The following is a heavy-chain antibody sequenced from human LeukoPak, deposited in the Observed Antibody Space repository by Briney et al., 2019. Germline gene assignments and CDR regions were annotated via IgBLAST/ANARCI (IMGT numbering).Heavy chain of an antibody. V-gene: IGHV1-18*01. CDR3: ARDRQSGY. D-gene: IGHD1-26*01. Sequence: ASVKVSCNASGYTFTNYGVTWVRQAPGQGLEWMGWMSAYNGNTNYAQKFQGRVTMTTDTSTSTAYMELRSLRSDDTAVYYCARDRQSGYWGQGTLVTVSS. CDR2: MSAYNGNT. J-gene: IGHJ4*02. CDR1: GYTFTNYG.